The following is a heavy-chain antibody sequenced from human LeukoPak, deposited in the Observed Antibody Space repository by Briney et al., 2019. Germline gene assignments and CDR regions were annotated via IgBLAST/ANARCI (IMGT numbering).Heavy chain of an antibody. CDR2: IYYSGST. Sequence: SETLSLTCTVSGGSISSYYWSWIRQPPGKGLEWIGYIYYSGSTNYNPSLKSRVTISVDTSKNQFSLKLSSVTAADTAVYYCARHVWFGELNAFDIWGQGTMVTVSS. D-gene: IGHD3-10*01. J-gene: IGHJ3*02. V-gene: IGHV4-59*01. CDR1: GGSISSYY. CDR3: ARHVWFGELNAFDI.